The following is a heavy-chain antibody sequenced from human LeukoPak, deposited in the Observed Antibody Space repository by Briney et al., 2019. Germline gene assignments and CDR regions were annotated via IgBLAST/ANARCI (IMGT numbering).Heavy chain of an antibody. CDR3: ARVNREYYSDTSGYYFP. CDR2: IYYSGST. D-gene: IGHD3-22*01. CDR1: GDSISNYY. Sequence: SETLSLTCSVSGDSISNYYWTWIRQAPGKGLEWIGYIYYSGSTNYNPSLKSRVTISVDTSKNQFSLKLSSVTAADTAVYYCARVNREYYSDTSGYYFPWGQGALVTVSS. V-gene: IGHV4-59*01. J-gene: IGHJ5*02.